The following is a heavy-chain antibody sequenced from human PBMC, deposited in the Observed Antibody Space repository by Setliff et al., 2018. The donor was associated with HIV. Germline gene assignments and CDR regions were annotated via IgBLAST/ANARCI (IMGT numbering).Heavy chain of an antibody. CDR1: GFMFGVDW. V-gene: IGHV3-7*01. CDR2: VTPDGGDK. CDR3: VRDLARVIAH. Sequence: GGSLRLSCAASGFMFGVDWMGWVRQTPGKGLEWVASVTPDGGDKYYANSMRGRFTISRDNGKNAVYLQMNSLTAEDTALYYCVRDLARVIAHWGQGTLVTVSS. J-gene: IGHJ4*02. D-gene: IGHD2-21*01.